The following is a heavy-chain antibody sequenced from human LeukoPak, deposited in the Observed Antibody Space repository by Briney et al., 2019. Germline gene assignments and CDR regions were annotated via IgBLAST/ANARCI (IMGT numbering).Heavy chain of an antibody. Sequence: GGSLRLSCAASGFTFSSYGMHWVRQAPGKGLEWVAVISYDGSNKYYADSVKGRFTISRDNSKNTLYLQMNSLRAEDTAVYYCAKEGVSYDILTGYYYYYGMDVWGQGTTVTVSS. J-gene: IGHJ6*02. CDR2: ISYDGSNK. V-gene: IGHV3-30*18. CDR3: AKEGVSYDILTGYYYYYGMDV. D-gene: IGHD3-9*01. CDR1: GFTFSSYG.